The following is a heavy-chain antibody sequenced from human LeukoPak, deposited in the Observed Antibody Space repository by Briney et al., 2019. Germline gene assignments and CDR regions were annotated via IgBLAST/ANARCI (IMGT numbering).Heavy chain of an antibody. CDR3: ARGPYGSGSYYIDYFDY. J-gene: IGHJ4*02. D-gene: IGHD3-10*01. CDR1: GRTFSSYA. V-gene: IGHV1-69*05. Sequence: SVKVSCKASGRTFSSYAISWVRQAPGQGLEWMGGIIPIFGTANYAQKFQGRVTITTDESTSTAYMELSSLRSEDTAVYYCARGPYGSGSYYIDYFDYWGQGTLVTVSS. CDR2: IIPIFGTA.